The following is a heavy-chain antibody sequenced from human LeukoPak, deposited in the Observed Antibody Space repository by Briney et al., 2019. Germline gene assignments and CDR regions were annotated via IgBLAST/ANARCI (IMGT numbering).Heavy chain of an antibody. D-gene: IGHD1-26*01. J-gene: IGHJ4*02. CDR2: IYPGDSDT. Sequence: GESLKISCKGSGYSFSTYWIGWVRQMPGKGLEWMGIIYPGDSDTRYSPSFQGQVTISADKSISTAYLQRSSLKASDTAMYYCARHNIVGATASHAEHWGQGTLVTVSS. CDR1: GYSFSTYW. CDR3: ARHNIVGATASHAEH. V-gene: IGHV5-51*01.